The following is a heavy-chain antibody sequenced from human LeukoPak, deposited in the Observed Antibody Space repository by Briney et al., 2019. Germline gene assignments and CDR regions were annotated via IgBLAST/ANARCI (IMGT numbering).Heavy chain of an antibody. Sequence: ASVKVSCKASGYTFTNYAMNWVRQAPGQGLEWMGWINTKTGNPTYAQGFTGRFVFSLDTSVSTAYLQISSLKAEDTAMYYCARISNWYGYWGQGTLVTVSS. CDR3: ARISNWYGY. J-gene: IGHJ4*02. V-gene: IGHV7-4-1*02. CDR1: GYTFTNYA. CDR2: INTKTGNP. D-gene: IGHD1-20*01.